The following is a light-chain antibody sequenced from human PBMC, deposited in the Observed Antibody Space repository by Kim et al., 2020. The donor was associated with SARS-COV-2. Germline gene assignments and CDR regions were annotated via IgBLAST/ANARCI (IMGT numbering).Light chain of an antibody. CDR2: QDN. CDR3: QAWDSSTHNYV. CDR1: ELGDKY. J-gene: IGLJ1*01. V-gene: IGLV3-1*01. Sequence: SAGQTASVTCSGYELGDKYVSWYQQKAGQSRVVVICQDNRRASGIPERFSGSDSGNTATLTIGGTQAMDEADYYCQAWDSSTHNYVFGAGTKVTVL.